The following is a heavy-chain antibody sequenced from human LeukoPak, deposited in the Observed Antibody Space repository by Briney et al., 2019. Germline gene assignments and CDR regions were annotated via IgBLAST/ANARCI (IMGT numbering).Heavy chain of an antibody. CDR2: IYYSGST. CDR3: ARSTVAGTRKVDY. J-gene: IGHJ4*02. D-gene: IGHD6-19*01. Sequence: SETLSLTCTVSGGSISSSIYYWGWIRQPPGKGLEWVGSIYYSGSTYYNPSLKSRVSISVDTSKNQFSLKLSSVTAADTAMYYCARSTVAGTRKVDYWRQGTLVTVSS. V-gene: IGHV4-39*01. CDR1: GGSISSSIYY.